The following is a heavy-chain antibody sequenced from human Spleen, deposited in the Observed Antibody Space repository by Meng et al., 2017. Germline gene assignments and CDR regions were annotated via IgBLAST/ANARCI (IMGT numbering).Heavy chain of an antibody. D-gene: IGHD4-11*01. CDR3: ARGPTTMAHDFDY. CDR1: GGSFSDYY. J-gene: IGHJ4*02. Sequence: VQLQQGGAGVLKPSETLSLTCVVSGGSFSDYYLSWIRQPPGKGLEWIGEINHSGSTNYNPSLESRATISVDTSQNNLSLKLSSVTAADSAVYYCARGPTTMAHDFDYWGQGTLVTVSS. V-gene: IGHV4-34*01. CDR2: INHSGST.